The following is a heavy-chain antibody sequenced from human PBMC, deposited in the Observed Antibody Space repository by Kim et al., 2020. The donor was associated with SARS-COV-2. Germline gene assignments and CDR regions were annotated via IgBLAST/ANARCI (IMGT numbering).Heavy chain of an antibody. Sequence: GGSLRLSCAASGFTFSSYAMSWVRQAPGKGLEWVSAISGSGGSTYYADSVKGRFTISRDNSKNTLYLQMNSLRAEDTAVYYCAKTGGSYYFPYYFDYWGQGTLVTVSS. CDR3: AKTGGSYYFPYYFDY. J-gene: IGHJ4*02. CDR1: GFTFSSYA. D-gene: IGHD1-26*01. CDR2: ISGSGGST. V-gene: IGHV3-23*01.